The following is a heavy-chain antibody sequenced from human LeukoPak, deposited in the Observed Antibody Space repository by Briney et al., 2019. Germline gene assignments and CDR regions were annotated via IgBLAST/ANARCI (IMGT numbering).Heavy chain of an antibody. Sequence: SVKVSCKASGGTFSSYAISWVRQAPGQGLEWMGGIIPIFGTANYAQKFQGRVTITADESTSTAYMELSSLRSEDTAVYYCARSRTNYYGSGSYRKGFDYWGQGTLVTVSS. CDR1: GGTFSSYA. V-gene: IGHV1-69*13. CDR2: IIPIFGTA. J-gene: IGHJ4*02. CDR3: ARSRTNYYGSGSYRKGFDY. D-gene: IGHD3-10*01.